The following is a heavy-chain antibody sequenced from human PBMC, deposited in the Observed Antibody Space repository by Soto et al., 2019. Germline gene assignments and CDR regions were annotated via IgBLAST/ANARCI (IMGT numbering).Heavy chain of an antibody. CDR2: ITGSGDTT. V-gene: IGHV3-23*01. CDR1: GFTFNNYA. J-gene: IGHJ4*02. Sequence: GGSLRLSCAASGFTFNNYAMAWVRQAPGKGLDWVSAITGSGDTTDYADSVKGRFIISRDNSGDTLYLQMNSLRSEDTAVYYCARDRLWSAVAGTRFDYWGQGTLVTVSS. CDR3: ARDRLWSAVAGTRFDY. D-gene: IGHD6-19*01.